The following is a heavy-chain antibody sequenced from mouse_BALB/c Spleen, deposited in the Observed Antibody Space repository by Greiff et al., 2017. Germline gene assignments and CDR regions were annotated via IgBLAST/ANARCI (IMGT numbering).Heavy chain of an antibody. J-gene: IGHJ4*01. V-gene: IGHV5-12-2*01. CDR2: ISNGGGST. CDR3: ARHDAMDY. CDR1: GFTFSSYT. Sequence: EVMLVESGGGLVQPGGSLKLSCAASGFTFSSYTMSWVRQTPEKRLEWVAYISNGGGSTYYPDTVKGRFTISRDNAKNTLYLQMSSLKSEDTAMYYCARHDAMDYWGQGTSVTVSS.